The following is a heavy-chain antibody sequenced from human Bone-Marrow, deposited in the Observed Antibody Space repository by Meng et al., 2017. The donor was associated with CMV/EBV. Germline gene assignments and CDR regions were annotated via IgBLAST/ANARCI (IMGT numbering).Heavy chain of an antibody. D-gene: IGHD2-2*01. CDR2: IYYSWST. V-gene: IGHV4-59*01. CDR3: ARDRLVVVPAATEPLFYYGMDV. Sequence: LTCTGSGGSISSYYWSWIRQPQGKGLEWIGYIYYSWSTNYNPSLKSRVTISVDTSKNQSSLKLSYVTAADPAVYYCARDRLVVVPAATEPLFYYGMDVWGQGTTVTVSS. J-gene: IGHJ6*02. CDR1: GGSISSYY.